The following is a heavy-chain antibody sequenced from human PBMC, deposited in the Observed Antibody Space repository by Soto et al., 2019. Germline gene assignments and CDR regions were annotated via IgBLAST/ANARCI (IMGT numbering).Heavy chain of an antibody. CDR2: IWYDGSNK. CDR1: GFTFSSYG. V-gene: IGHV3-33*01. J-gene: IGHJ4*02. Sequence: QVQLVESGGGVVQPGRSLRLSCAASGFTFSSYGMHWVRQAPGKGLEWVAVIWYDGSNKYYADSVKGRFTISRDNSKNTLALQMNSLRAEDTAVYYCARDVEDIVVVPAAVPISYYFDYWGQGTLVTVSS. CDR3: ARDVEDIVVVPAAVPISYYFDY. D-gene: IGHD2-2*01.